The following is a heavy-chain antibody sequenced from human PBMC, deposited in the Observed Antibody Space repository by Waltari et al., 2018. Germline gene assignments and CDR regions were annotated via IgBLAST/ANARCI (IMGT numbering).Heavy chain of an antibody. CDR1: GFTFSSFG. CDR3: AKVQSSSWDIFDY. V-gene: IGHV3-30*18. Sequence: QVQLVESGGGVVQPGRSLRLSCAASGFTFSSFGMPWVGRAPGRGMGWVAVISYDGSNKYYADSVKGRFTISRDNSKNTLYLQMNSLRAEDTAVYYCAKVQSSSWDIFDYWGQGTLVTVSS. D-gene: IGHD6-13*01. J-gene: IGHJ4*02. CDR2: ISYDGSNK.